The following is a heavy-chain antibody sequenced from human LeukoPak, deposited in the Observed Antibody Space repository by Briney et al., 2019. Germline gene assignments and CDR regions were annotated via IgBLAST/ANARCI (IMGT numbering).Heavy chain of an antibody. J-gene: IGHJ5*02. CDR2: IYTSGST. Sequence: SETLSLTCTVSGGSLSSYYWSWIRQPAGKGLEWIGRIYTSGSTNYNPSLTSRGTMSVDTSKNQFSLKLSSVTAADTAVYYCARDINWNDRDTNWFDPWGQGPLVTVSA. CDR1: GGSLSSYY. V-gene: IGHV4-4*07. CDR3: ARDINWNDRDTNWFDP. D-gene: IGHD1-1*01.